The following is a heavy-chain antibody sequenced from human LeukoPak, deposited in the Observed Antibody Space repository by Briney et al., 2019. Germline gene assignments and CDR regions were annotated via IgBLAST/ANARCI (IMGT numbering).Heavy chain of an antibody. V-gene: IGHV4-30-4*01. CDR2: IYYSGST. CDR1: GGSISSYY. CDR3: ARAVGYYGSGSYLDY. Sequence: PSETLSLTCTVSGGSISSYYWSWIRQPPGKGLEWIGYIYYSGSTYYNPSLKSRVTISVDTSKNQFSLKLSSVTAADTAVYYCARAVGYYGSGSYLDYWGQGTLVTVSS. D-gene: IGHD3-10*01. J-gene: IGHJ4*02.